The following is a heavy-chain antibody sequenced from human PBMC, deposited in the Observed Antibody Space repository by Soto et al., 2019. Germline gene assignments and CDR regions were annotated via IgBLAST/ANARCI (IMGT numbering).Heavy chain of an antibody. Sequence: PGGSLRLSCAASGFTFSSYAMSWVRQAPGKGLEWVSAISGSGTSTYYADSVKGRFTISRDNSKNTLYLQMNSLRAEDTAVYYCAKDPDYDYIWGSYRRFDPWGQGTLVTVSS. V-gene: IGHV3-23*01. J-gene: IGHJ5*02. CDR1: GFTFSSYA. CDR2: ISGSGTST. CDR3: AKDPDYDYIWGSYRRFDP. D-gene: IGHD3-16*02.